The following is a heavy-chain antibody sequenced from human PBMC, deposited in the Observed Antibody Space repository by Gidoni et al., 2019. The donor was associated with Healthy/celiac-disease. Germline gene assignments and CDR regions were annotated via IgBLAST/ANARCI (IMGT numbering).Heavy chain of an antibody. D-gene: IGHD1-7*01. Sequence: EVQLLESGGGLVQPGGSLRLSCAASGFTFSSYAMGWVRQAPGKGLEWVSAISGSGGSTYYADSVKGRFTISRDKSKNTLYLQMNSLRAEDTAVYYCAVTGTTVRYYFDYWGQGTLVTVSS. CDR3: AVTGTTVRYYFDY. CDR2: ISGSGGST. V-gene: IGHV3-23*01. J-gene: IGHJ4*02. CDR1: GFTFSSYA.